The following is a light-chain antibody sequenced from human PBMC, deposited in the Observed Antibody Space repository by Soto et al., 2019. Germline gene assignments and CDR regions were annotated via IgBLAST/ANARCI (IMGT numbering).Light chain of an antibody. CDR3: QQYGDWPPET. CDR2: GAS. CDR1: QSVSRN. V-gene: IGKV3-15*01. Sequence: EVVLTQSPATQSVSPGDRATLSCRASQSVSRNLAWYQQKPGQAPRLLIYGASTRATGVPARFSGSGSATEFTLSISSLQSEDVAVYYCQQYGDWPPETFGQGTKLEI. J-gene: IGKJ2*01.